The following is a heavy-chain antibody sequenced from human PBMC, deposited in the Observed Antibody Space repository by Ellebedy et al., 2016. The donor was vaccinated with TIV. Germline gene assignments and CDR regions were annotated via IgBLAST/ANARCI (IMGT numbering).Heavy chain of an antibody. D-gene: IGHD3-10*01. V-gene: IGHV3-66*01. CDR1: GFTINSNY. CDR3: AGETFNDVDLDLWGLFDV. J-gene: IGHJ3*01. Sequence: GGSLRLSCVVSGFTINSNYMSWVRQAPGRGLEWVSVISVGGSAYYADSVEGRFTISRDNSRNTLFLQMNGLRAEDTAVYYCAGETFNDVDLDLWGLFDVWGQGTTVTVFS. CDR2: ISVGGSA.